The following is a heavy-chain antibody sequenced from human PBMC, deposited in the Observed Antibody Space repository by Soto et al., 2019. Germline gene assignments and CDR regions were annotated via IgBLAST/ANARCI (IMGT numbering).Heavy chain of an antibody. Sequence: EVQLVESGGDLVKPGGCLRLSCAASGITFTNAWMSWVRQAPGKGLEGVGRIKNRADGGTTDYAAPVRGRFTISRDDSKNTLFLQMNSLEAEDTAVYYCTTDPGDYEDFWGQGTLVTVSS. D-gene: IGHD4-17*01. CDR3: TTDPGDYEDF. V-gene: IGHV3-15*01. J-gene: IGHJ4*02. CDR2: IKNRADGGTT. CDR1: GITFTNAW.